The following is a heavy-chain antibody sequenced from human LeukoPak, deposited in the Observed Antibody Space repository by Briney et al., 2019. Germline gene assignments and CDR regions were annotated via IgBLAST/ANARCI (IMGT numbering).Heavy chain of an antibody. D-gene: IGHD6-19*01. CDR3: AGGGGVRTGSGWRPGNWFDP. V-gene: IGHV4-38-2*02. Sequence: SETLSLTCTVSGYSISSGYFWGWIRQPPGKGLEWIAIIHSGESPYYSPSLESRVTMAIDTSKNQLSLKLNSVTAADTAVYYCAGGGGVRTGSGWRPGNWFDPWGQGTLVIVSS. CDR2: IHSGESP. J-gene: IGHJ5*02. CDR1: GYSISSGYF.